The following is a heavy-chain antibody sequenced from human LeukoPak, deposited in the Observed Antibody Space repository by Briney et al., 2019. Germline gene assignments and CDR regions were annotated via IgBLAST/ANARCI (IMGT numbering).Heavy chain of an antibody. CDR1: GYSFSTYW. Sequence: GESLKISCQGSGYSFSTYWITWVRQMPGKGLEWMGIIHPGDSRTVYSPSFQGQVTISADKSISTAYLHWSSLEASDTAMYYCARHLSDYFYMDVWGKGTTITISS. CDR2: IHPGDSRT. D-gene: IGHD3-16*02. V-gene: IGHV5-51*01. J-gene: IGHJ6*03. CDR3: ARHLSDYFYMDV.